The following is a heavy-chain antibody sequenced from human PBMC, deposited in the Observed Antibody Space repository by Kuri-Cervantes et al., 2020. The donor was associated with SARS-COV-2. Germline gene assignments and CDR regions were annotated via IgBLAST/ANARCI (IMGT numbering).Heavy chain of an antibody. CDR2: ISYDGSNK. Sequence: GESLKISCAASGFTFSSYAMHWVRQAPGKGLEWVAVISYDGSNKYYVDSVKGRFTISRDNSKNTLHLQMNSLRAEDTAVYYCARDSDFWSGYYTGIVAFDIWGQGTMVTVSS. V-gene: IGHV3-30-3*01. CDR3: ARDSDFWSGYYTGIVAFDI. D-gene: IGHD3-3*01. J-gene: IGHJ3*02. CDR1: GFTFSSYA.